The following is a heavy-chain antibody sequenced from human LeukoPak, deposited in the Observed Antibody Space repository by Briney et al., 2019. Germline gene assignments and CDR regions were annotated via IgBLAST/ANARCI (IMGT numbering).Heavy chain of an antibody. V-gene: IGHV3-48*01. J-gene: IGHJ4*02. Sequence: GGSLRLSCAASGFTFSDYSMNWVRQAPGKGLEWITYIGIDSGNTNYADSVKGRFTISGDKAKNSLYLQMNSLRVEDTAVYYCARDYKYAFDNWGQGTLITVSS. CDR3: ARDYKYAFDN. CDR1: GFTFSDYS. CDR2: IGIDSGNT. D-gene: IGHD5-24*01.